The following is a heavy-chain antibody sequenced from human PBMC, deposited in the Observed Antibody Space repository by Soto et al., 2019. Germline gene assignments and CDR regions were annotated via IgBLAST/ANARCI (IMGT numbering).Heavy chain of an antibody. J-gene: IGHJ6*02. CDR3: ARDGGPLTGPLGGICYYYYGMDV. D-gene: IGHD3-9*01. Sequence: QVQLVESGGGVVQPGRSLRLSCAASGFTFSSYAMHWVRQAPGKGLEWVAVISYDGSNKYYADSVKGRFTISRDNSKNTLYLQMNSLRAEDTAVYYCARDGGPLTGPLGGICYYYYGMDVWGQGTTVTVSS. CDR1: GFTFSSYA. CDR2: ISYDGSNK. V-gene: IGHV3-30-3*01.